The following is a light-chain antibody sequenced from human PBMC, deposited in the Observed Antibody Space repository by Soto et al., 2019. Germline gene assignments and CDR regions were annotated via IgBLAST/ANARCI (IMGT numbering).Light chain of an antibody. V-gene: IGKV1-33*01. J-gene: IGKJ1*01. CDR1: QDIRNY. Sequence: DIQMTQSPSALSASTGDRVTITCQASQDIRNYLKWYQQKPGKAPKLLIYDASKLQTGVPSRFRGSGSGTTFTFIISSLQPEDFAIYYCQQYDKLVTFGQGTKVEMK. CDR2: DAS. CDR3: QQYDKLVT.